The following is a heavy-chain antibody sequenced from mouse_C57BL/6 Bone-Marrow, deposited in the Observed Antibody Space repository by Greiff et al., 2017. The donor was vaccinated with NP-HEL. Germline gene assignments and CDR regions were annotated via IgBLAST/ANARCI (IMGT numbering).Heavy chain of an antibody. CDR2: ISDGGSYT. CDR3: ARVYDGYPYYFDY. D-gene: IGHD2-3*01. J-gene: IGHJ2*01. CDR1: GFTFSSYA. Sequence: EVHLVESGGGLVKPGGSLKLSCAASGFTFSSYAMSWVRQTPEKRLEWVATISDGGSYTYYPDNVKGRFTISRDNAKNNRYLQMSHLKSEDTAMYYCARVYDGYPYYFDYWGQGTTLTVSS. V-gene: IGHV5-4*01.